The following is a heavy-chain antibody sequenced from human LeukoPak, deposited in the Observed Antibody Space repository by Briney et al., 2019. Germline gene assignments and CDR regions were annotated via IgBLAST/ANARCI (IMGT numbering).Heavy chain of an antibody. CDR3: ARDLPHSSSWYARFDP. D-gene: IGHD6-13*01. J-gene: IGHJ5*02. Sequence: GGSLRLSCAASGFTFSSYGMSWVRQAPGKGLEWVSAISGSGGSTYYADSVKGRFTISRDNSKNSLYLQMNSLRAEDTAVYYCARDLPHSSSWYARFDPWGRGTLVTVSS. V-gene: IGHV3-23*01. CDR2: ISGSGGST. CDR1: GFTFSSYG.